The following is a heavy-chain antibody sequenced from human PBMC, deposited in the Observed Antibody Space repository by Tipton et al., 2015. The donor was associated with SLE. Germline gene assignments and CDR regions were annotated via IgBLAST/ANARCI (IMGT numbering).Heavy chain of an antibody. CDR1: GASINNDTYY. D-gene: IGHD3-16*01. Sequence: TLSLTCAISGASINNDTYYWGWIRQPPGKGLEWIGSIYYTGDTYYTPSLKSRVITSADTPKNQFSLKLSSVTAADTAVYYCARHDYDTYYFEYWGQGTLVTVFS. J-gene: IGHJ4*02. V-gene: IGHV4-39*01. CDR3: ARHDYDTYYFEY. CDR2: IYYTGDT.